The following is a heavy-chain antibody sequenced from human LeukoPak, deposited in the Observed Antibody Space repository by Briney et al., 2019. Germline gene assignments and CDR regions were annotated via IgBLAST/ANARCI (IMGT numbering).Heavy chain of an antibody. V-gene: IGHV3-21*04. CDR3: ARGQVVPAYYYYYYMDV. Sequence: PGGSLRLSCAASGFTFSSYEMNWVRQAPGKGLEWVSSISRSSSYIHYADSVKGRFTISRDNSKNTLYLQMNSLRAEDTAVYYCARGQVVPAYYYYYYMDVWGKGTTVTVSS. J-gene: IGHJ6*03. D-gene: IGHD2-2*01. CDR2: ISRSSSYI. CDR1: GFTFSSYE.